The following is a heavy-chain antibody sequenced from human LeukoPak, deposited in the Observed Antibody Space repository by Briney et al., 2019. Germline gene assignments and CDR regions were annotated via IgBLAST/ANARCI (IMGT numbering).Heavy chain of an antibody. D-gene: IGHD2-2*01. J-gene: IGHJ6*03. CDR3: ARGPRDTSAIRAYYYYYIDV. Sequence: SETLSLTCAVYGGPLGVYLWSWIRQSPGKGLEWIGEINHYGTTNYNPSLDSRVTISIDTSKNQFSLKLTSVNAADTAVYYCARGPRDTSAIRAYYYYYIDVWGKGTTVTVSS. CDR1: GGPLGVYL. CDR2: INHYGTT. V-gene: IGHV4-34*01.